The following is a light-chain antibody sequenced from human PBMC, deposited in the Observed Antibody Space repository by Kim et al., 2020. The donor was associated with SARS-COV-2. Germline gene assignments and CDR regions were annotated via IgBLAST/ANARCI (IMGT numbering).Light chain of an antibody. CDR1: SSDVGGYSY. CDR3: CSYAGSNIGV. V-gene: IGLV2-8*01. Sequence: QSALTQPPSASGSLGQSVTISCTGTSSDVGGYSYVSWYQQYPGKVPKLMIHDVTKRPSGVPDRFSGSKTGNTASLTVSGLQAEDEADYYCCSYAGSNIGVFGGGTRLTVL. J-gene: IGLJ3*02. CDR2: DVT.